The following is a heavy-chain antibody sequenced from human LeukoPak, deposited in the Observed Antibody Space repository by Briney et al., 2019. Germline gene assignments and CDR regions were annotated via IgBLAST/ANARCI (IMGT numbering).Heavy chain of an antibody. CDR3: ARFCSGGSCPDV. J-gene: IGHJ6*02. V-gene: IGHV4-59*01. CDR2: IYYGGST. Sequence: PSETLSLTCTVSGGSISSYFWTWIRQPPGKGLEWIGNIYYGGSTRYNPSLKSRVSISVDTSKNQFSLKLTSVTAADTAAYYCARFCSGGSCPDVWGQGTTVSVSS. D-gene: IGHD2-15*01. CDR1: GGSISSYF.